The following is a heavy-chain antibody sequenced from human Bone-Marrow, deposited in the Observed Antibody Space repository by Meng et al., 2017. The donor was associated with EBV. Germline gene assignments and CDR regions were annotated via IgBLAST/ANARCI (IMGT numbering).Heavy chain of an antibody. CDR3: ASESGRGYTPDY. CDR2: LIPMLGAP. D-gene: IGHD3-10*01. J-gene: IGHJ4*02. V-gene: IGHV1-69*06. CDR1: GGTFSSDA. Sequence: QSEAQVKKRGASEKGHCKTSGGTFSSDAISWVRQAPGQGLEWMGGLIPMLGAPNYAQKFQDRVTIIADKSTSIHYMELSSLRSDDTAVYYCASESGRGYTPDYWGRGALVTVSS.